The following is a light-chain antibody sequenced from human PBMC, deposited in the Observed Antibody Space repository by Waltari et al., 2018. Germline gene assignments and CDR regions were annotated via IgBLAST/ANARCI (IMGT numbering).Light chain of an antibody. CDR3: SSQTLDGLVL. V-gene: IGLV2-14*03. CDR1: GSAVGASDS. J-gene: IGLJ2*01. Sequence: QSALTQPSSVSGSPGQSIPIPCSGVGSAVGASDSVSWHQHHPGKAPQVIIYDVTNRPSGVSDRFSASKSANTASLTISRLQPEDEADYYCSSQTLDGLVLFGGGTRLTVL. CDR2: DVT.